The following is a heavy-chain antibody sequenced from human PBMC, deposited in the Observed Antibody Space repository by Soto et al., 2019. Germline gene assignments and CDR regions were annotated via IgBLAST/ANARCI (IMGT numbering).Heavy chain of an antibody. CDR3: ARDPTLGNYAFDI. J-gene: IGHJ3*02. CDR1: GFTFSSYW. Sequence: GGSLRLSCAASGFTFSSYWMHWVRQAPGKGLVWVSRINRDGSSTSYADSVKGRFTISRDNAKNTLYLQMNSLRAEDTAVYYCARDPTLGNYAFDIWGQGTMVTVSS. CDR2: INRDGSST. V-gene: IGHV3-74*01. D-gene: IGHD4-4*01.